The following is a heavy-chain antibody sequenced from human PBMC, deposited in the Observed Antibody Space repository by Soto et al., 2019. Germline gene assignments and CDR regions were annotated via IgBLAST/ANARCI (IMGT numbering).Heavy chain of an antibody. Sequence: SETLSLTCTVSGGSISSFYWSWIRQPPGKGLEWIGYIYYSGSTNYNPSLKSRVTISVDTSKNQFSLKLTSVTAADTAVYYCGRWPNYYYYGMDVWGQGTTVTVSS. J-gene: IGHJ6*02. CDR1: GGSISSFY. CDR2: IYYSGST. V-gene: IGHV4-59*01. CDR3: GRWPNYYYYGMDV.